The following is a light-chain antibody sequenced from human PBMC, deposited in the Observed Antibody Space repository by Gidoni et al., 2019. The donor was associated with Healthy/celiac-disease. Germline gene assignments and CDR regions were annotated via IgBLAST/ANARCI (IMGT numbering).Light chain of an antibody. CDR2: GNS. CDR1: SSNIGAGYE. J-gene: IGLJ2*01. V-gene: IGLV1-40*01. Sequence: QSVLTQPPSVAAAPGQRVTISCTGSSSNIGAGYEVHWYQQLPGTAPKLLIYGNSNRPSGVPDRFSGSKSGTSASLSITELQAEDEADYSCQSYDSSLSGSVFGGGTKLTVL. CDR3: QSYDSSLSGSV.